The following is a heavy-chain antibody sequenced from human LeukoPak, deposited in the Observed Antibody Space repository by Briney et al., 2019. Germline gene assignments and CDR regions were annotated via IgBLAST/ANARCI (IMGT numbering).Heavy chain of an antibody. CDR1: GASVSSASY. J-gene: IGHJ5*02. CDR3: ARSRAFNSGAFDP. CDR2: IYNGVNT. Sequence: SETLSLTCTVSGASVSSASYWSWIRQPPGKGVEWIAHIYNGVNTNYNPSLKSRVTISVDTSKTQFSLRLNFVTAADTAVYYCARSRAFNSGAFDPWGQGSLVTVSS. V-gene: IGHV4-61*01. D-gene: IGHD1-26*01.